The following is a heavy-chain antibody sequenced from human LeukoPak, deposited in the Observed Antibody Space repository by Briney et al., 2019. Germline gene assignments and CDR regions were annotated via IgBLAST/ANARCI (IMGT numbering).Heavy chain of an antibody. V-gene: IGHV3-33*06. J-gene: IGHJ4*02. Sequence: GMSLRLSCAASGFTFRGSGMHWVRQAPGKGLEWVAIIWSDGSNKYYTDSVKGRFTISRDNSKNTVYLQTNSLRAEDTAVYYCAKDWGTTGTTGWMFDYWGQGTPVTVSS. CDR2: IWSDGSNK. CDR3: AKDWGTTGTTGWMFDY. CDR1: GFTFRGSG. D-gene: IGHD1-1*01.